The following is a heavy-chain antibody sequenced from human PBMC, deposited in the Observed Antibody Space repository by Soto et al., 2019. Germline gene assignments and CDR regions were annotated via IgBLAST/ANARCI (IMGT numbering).Heavy chain of an antibody. CDR1: GGTFISYA. Sequence: QVQLVQSGAEVQKPGSSVKVSCTASGGTFISYAISWVRQAPGQGLEWRGGIIPIFGTANYAQKFQGRVTITADESTSTAYIELSSMRSEDTAVYYCARIGANWGTVYDYWGQGTLGTVTT. D-gene: IGHD7-27*01. CDR2: IIPIFGTA. J-gene: IGHJ4*02. CDR3: ARIGANWGTVYDY. V-gene: IGHV1-69*01.